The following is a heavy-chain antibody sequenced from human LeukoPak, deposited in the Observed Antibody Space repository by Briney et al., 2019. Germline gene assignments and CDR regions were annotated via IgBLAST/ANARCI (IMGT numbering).Heavy chain of an antibody. CDR2: IKSKTDGGTT. V-gene: IGHV3-15*01. J-gene: IGHJ3*02. Sequence: GGSLRLSCAASGFTFSNAWMSWVRQAPGKGLEWVGRIKSKTDGGTTDYAAPVKGRFTISRDDSKNTLYLQMNSLRAEDTAVYYCAKTVRSSGWADAFDIWAKGQWSPSLQ. D-gene: IGHD3-22*01. CDR1: GFTFSNAW. CDR3: AKTVRSSGWADAFDI.